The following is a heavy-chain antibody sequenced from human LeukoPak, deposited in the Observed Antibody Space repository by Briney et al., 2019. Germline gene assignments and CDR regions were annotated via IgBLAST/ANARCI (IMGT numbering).Heavy chain of an antibody. CDR1: GGSFSGYY. CDR3: ASGRFTMVRGVIIPYYYYGMDV. CDR2: INHSGST. Sequence: SETLSLTCAVYGGSFSGYYWSWIRQPPGKGLEWIGEINHSGSTNYNPSLKSRVTISVDTSKNQFSLKLSSVTAADTAVYYCASGRFTMVRGVIIPYYYYGMDVWGQGTTVTVSS. D-gene: IGHD3-10*01. J-gene: IGHJ6*02. V-gene: IGHV4-34*01.